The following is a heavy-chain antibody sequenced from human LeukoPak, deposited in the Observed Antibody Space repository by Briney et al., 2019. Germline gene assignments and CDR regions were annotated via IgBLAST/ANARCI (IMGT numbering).Heavy chain of an antibody. CDR1: GASISTYY. D-gene: IGHD1-26*01. J-gene: IGHJ6*04. CDR2: IHASGST. V-gene: IGHV4-4*07. CDR3: ARDIGSRI. Sequence: SETLSLTCTVSGASISTYYWSWFRQAAGTGLEWIGRIHASGSTYYNPSLQSRVSMSIDLSKNQFSLSLNSVTAADTAVFYCARDIGSRIWGKGTTVIVSS.